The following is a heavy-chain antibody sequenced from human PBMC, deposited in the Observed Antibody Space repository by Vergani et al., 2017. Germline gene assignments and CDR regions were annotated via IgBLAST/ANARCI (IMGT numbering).Heavy chain of an antibody. V-gene: IGHV1-8*01. CDR1: GYTFTSYD. CDR3: ARGPPMRFCSSTGCYARYFDL. Sequence: QVQLVQSGAEVKKPGASVKVSCKASGYTFTSYDINWVRQATGQGLEWMGWMNPNSGNTGYAQKFQGRVTMTRNTSISTAYMELSSLRSEDTAVYYCARGPPMRFCSSTGCYARYFDLWGRGTLVTVSP. J-gene: IGHJ2*01. CDR2: MNPNSGNT. D-gene: IGHD2-2*01.